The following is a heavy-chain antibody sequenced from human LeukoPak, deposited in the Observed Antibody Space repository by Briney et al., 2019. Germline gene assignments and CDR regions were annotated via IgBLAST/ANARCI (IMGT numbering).Heavy chain of an antibody. CDR1: GFTFSSYA. Sequence: GGSLRLSCAASGFTFSSYAMTWVRQAPGKGLEWVSAISSRGGSIYYADSVKGRFTISRDISKNTLYLQMNSLRAEDTAVYYCARDRDPGYNDSSGYRRVNAFDIWGQGTMVTVSS. CDR3: ARDRDPGYNDSSGYRRVNAFDI. CDR2: ISSRGGSI. J-gene: IGHJ3*02. V-gene: IGHV3-23*01. D-gene: IGHD3-22*01.